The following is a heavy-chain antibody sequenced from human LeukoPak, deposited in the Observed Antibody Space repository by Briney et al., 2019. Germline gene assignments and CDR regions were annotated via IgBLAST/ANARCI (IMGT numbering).Heavy chain of an antibody. CDR2: INPNSGGT. J-gene: IGHJ4*02. CDR1: GYTFTGYY. Sequence: ASVKVSCKASGYTFTGYYMHWVRQAPGQGLEWMGWINPNSGGTNYAQKFQGRVTMTRDTSISTAYMELSRLRSDDTAVYYCARDGVGATEYFDYWGQGTLVTVSS. CDR3: ARDGVGATEYFDY. D-gene: IGHD1-26*01. V-gene: IGHV1-2*02.